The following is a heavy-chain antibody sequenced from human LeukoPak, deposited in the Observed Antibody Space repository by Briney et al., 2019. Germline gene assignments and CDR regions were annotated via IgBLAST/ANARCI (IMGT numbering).Heavy chain of an antibody. CDR2: ISDSGGST. D-gene: IGHD2-15*01. V-gene: IGHV3-64D*09. J-gene: IGHJ6*02. Sequence: GGSLRLSCSASGFPFSSYAMHWVRQAPGKGLEYVSAISDSGGSTYYADSVKGRFTISRDNSKNTLYLQMSSLSAEATAVYFCVRGYSFGPYGMDVWGQGTTVTVSS. CDR1: GFPFSSYA. CDR3: VRGYSFGPYGMDV.